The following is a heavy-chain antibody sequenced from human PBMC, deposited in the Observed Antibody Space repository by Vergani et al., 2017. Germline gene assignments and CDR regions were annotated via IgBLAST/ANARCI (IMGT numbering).Heavy chain of an antibody. V-gene: IGHV3-23*01. D-gene: IGHD3-10*01. J-gene: IGHJ4*02. CDR3: AKQYFVSGNYLFDY. Sequence: EVQLLEYGGGLVQPGGSLRLTCAASEFTFSNYAMNWVRQAPGKGLEWVSGINGSGVSAYYTDSVKGRFTISRDNSKNMLFLQMNNLRTEDTAIYYCAKQYFVSGNYLFDYWGQGTLVTVSS. CDR2: INGSGVSA. CDR1: EFTFSNYA.